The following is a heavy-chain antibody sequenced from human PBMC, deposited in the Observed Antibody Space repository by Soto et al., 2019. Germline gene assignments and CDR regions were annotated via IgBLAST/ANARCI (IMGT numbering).Heavy chain of an antibody. J-gene: IGHJ5*02. Sequence: GGSLRLSCAASGFTFSDAWMSWVRQAPGEGLDWVGRIKSKSDGGTTEYAAPVRGRFTISRDDSKNTLYLQMNSLKTEDTAVYYCTTDLWRIAVVVGSTGYFNPWGQGTPVAVSS. D-gene: IGHD2-15*01. CDR3: TTDLWRIAVVVGSTGYFNP. CDR1: GFTFSDAW. V-gene: IGHV3-15*01. CDR2: IKSKSDGGTT.